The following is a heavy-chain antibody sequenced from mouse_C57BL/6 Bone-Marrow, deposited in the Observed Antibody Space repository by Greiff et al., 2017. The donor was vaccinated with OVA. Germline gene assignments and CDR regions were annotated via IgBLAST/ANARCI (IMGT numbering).Heavy chain of an antibody. Sequence: VQLQQSGPELVKLGASVKISCKASGYTFTDYYMNWVKQSHGKSLEWIGDINPNNGGTSYNQKFKGKATLTVDKSSSTAYMELRSLTSEDSAVYYCATTMVTTWYFDVWGTGTTVTVSS. CDR3: ATTMVTTWYFDV. V-gene: IGHV1-26*01. CDR2: INPNNGGT. J-gene: IGHJ1*03. D-gene: IGHD2-2*01. CDR1: GYTFTDYY.